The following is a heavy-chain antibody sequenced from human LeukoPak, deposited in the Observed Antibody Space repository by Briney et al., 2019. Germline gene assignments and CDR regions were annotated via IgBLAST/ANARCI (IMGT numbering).Heavy chain of an antibody. V-gene: IGHV3-30-3*01. CDR3: TRDIVSISQPYYFDC. J-gene: IGHJ4*02. CDR1: GFAFSSYT. Sequence: GGSLRLSCAASGFAFSSYTMHWVRQAPGKGLEWVALISYDGSNKYYADSVKGRFTISRDDSKSIAYLQMNSLKTEDTAVYYCTRDIVSISQPYYFDCWGQGTLVTVSS. CDR2: ISYDGSNK. D-gene: IGHD2-2*01.